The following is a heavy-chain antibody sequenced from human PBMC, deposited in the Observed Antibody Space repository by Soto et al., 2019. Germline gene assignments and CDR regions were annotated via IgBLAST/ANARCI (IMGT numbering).Heavy chain of an antibody. D-gene: IGHD3-22*01. J-gene: IGHJ4*02. V-gene: IGHV4-34*01. CDR3: ARGAPIKYYYDRGFDY. CDR1: GGSFSGYC. CDR2: INHSGST. Sequence: SATLSLTCAVYGGSFSGYCRSWIRQPPWKGLEWIGEINHSGSTNYNPSLKSRVTISVDTSKNQFSLKLSSVTAADTAVYYCARGAPIKYYYDRGFDYWGQGSLVTVSS.